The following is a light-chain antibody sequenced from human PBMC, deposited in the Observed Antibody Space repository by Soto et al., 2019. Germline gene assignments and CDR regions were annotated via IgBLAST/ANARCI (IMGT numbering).Light chain of an antibody. Sequence: QSALTQPPSVSGSPGRSVTISCTGTSTDFVSYNRVSWYQQPPGTAPKLIIYEASNRPSGVPDRFSGSKSGNTASLTISGLQAADEADYYCSLYTSENTYVFGTGTKSPS. CDR2: EAS. CDR1: STDFVSYNR. CDR3: SLYTSENTYV. V-gene: IGLV2-18*01. J-gene: IGLJ1*01.